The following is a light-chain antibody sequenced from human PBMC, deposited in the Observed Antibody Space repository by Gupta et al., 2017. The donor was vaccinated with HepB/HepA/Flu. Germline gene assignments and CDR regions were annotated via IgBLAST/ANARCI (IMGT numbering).Light chain of an antibody. Sequence: QSALTQPASVSGSPGQSITISCPGTSSAVGGYNYVSWYQQHPGKAPKLMIYDVSNRPSGVSNRFSGSKSGNTASLTISGLQAEDEADYYCSSYTSSSTLDVFGTGTKVTVL. J-gene: IGLJ1*01. V-gene: IGLV2-14*01. CDR2: DVS. CDR1: SSAVGGYNY. CDR3: SSYTSSSTLDV.